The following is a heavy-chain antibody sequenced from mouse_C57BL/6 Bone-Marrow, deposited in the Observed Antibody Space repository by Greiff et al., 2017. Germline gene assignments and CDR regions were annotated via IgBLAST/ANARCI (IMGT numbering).Heavy chain of an antibody. V-gene: IGHV1-50*01. CDR2: IDPSDSYT. D-gene: IGHD1-1*01. J-gene: IGHJ4*01. Sequence: QVQLQQPGAELVKPGASVKLSCKASGYTFTSYWMQWVKQRPGQGLEWIGEIDPSDSYTNYNQKFKGKATLTVDTSSGTAYMQLSSLTSEDSAVYYCARDDYYGSSNYAMDYWGQGTSVTVSS. CDR3: ARDDYYGSSNYAMDY. CDR1: GYTFTSYW.